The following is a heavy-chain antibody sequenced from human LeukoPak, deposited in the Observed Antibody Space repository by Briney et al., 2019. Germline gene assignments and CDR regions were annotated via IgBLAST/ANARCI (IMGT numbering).Heavy chain of an antibody. CDR3: ASQNNYYHGLDV. J-gene: IGHJ6*02. Sequence: SETLSLTCTVAGGSISSYHWSWIRQPPGKGLEWIGHICYSGSTNYNPSLRSRVTISLDTSKKQFSLKVSSVTAADTAVYYCASQNNYYHGLDVWGQGTTVSVSS. CDR2: ICYSGST. CDR1: GGSISSYH. V-gene: IGHV4-59*08.